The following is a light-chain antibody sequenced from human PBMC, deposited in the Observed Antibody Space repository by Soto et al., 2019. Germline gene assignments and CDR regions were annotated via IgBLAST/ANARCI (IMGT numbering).Light chain of an antibody. CDR3: SSYAGSNKSV. Sequence: QSALTHPPSASGSPGQSVTLSCTGTSSDVGGYNYVSWYEQHAGKAPKLMICEGIKRPSGVPDRFSGSKSGNTASLTVSGLQPEDEADYYCSSYAGSNKSVFGTGTKVTVL. V-gene: IGLV2-8*01. CDR2: EGI. CDR1: SSDVGGYNY. J-gene: IGLJ1*01.